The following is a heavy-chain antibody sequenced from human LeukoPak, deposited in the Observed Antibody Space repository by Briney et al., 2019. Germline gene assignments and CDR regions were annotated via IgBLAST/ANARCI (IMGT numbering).Heavy chain of an antibody. D-gene: IGHD1-26*01. Sequence: SGGSLRLSCAASGFTFSSYAMSWVRQAPGKGLEWVSFIYSGGSTYYADFVKGRFTISSDNSKNTLYLQMNSLRVEDTAVYYCARVGEGAAKDWGQGTLVTVSS. V-gene: IGHV3-23*01. CDR3: ARVGEGAAKD. J-gene: IGHJ4*02. CDR2: FIYSGGST. CDR1: GFTFSSYA.